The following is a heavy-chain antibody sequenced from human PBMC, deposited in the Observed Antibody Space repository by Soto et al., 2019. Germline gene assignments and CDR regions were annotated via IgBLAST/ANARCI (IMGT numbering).Heavy chain of an antibody. Sequence: EVQLVESGGGLVQPGGSLRLSCAASGFSVSDSYMSWVRQAPGKGLEWVSVIYSGGSTYYADSVKGRFTISRDHSKNTLSLQMNSLRAEDTAVYYCARLRAGYNWYFDYWGQGTLVTVSS. J-gene: IGHJ4*02. D-gene: IGHD5-12*01. CDR2: IYSGGST. CDR1: GFSVSDSY. V-gene: IGHV3-66*04. CDR3: ARLRAGYNWYFDY.